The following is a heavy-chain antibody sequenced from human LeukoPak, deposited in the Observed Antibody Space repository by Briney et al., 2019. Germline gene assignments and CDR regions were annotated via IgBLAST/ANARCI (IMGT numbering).Heavy chain of an antibody. J-gene: IGHJ6*02. D-gene: IGHD2-15*01. V-gene: IGHV3-23*01. CDR1: GFTFSSYS. CDR3: AKGGYCSGGTCYPMDV. Sequence: GGSLRLSCAASGFTFSSYSMNWARQAPGKGPQWVSAISGSGGITYYADSVKGRFAISRDNSKNTLYLQMNSLRAEDTAVYYCAKGGYCSGGTCYPMDVWGQGTTVTVS. CDR2: ISGSGGIT.